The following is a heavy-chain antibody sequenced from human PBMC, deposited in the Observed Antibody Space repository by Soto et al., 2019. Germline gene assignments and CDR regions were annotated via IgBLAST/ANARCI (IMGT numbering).Heavy chain of an antibody. V-gene: IGHV4-34*01. CDR1: GGSFSGYY. CDR2: INHSGST. D-gene: IGHD6-19*01. CDR3: AGSSGWYDY. J-gene: IGHJ4*02. Sequence: QVQLQXXGAXLLKPSEXLSLTCAVYGGSFSGYYWSWIRQPPGKGLEWIGEINHSGSTNYNPSLKSRVTISVDTSKNQCSLKLSSVTAADTAVYYCAGSSGWYDYWGQGTLVTVSS.